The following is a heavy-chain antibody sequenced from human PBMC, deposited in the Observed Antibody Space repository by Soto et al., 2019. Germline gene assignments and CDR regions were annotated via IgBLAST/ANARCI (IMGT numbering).Heavy chain of an antibody. CDR3: ARIRTGGVNLYYYYGMDV. CDR2: IFSNDEK. V-gene: IGHV2-26*01. J-gene: IGHJ6*02. Sequence: SGPTLVNPTETLTLTCTVSGFSLSNSRMGVSWIRQPPGKALEWLAHIFSNDEKSYSTSLKSRLTISKDTSKSQVVLTMTNMDPVDTATYYCARIRTGGVNLYYYYGMDVWGQGTTVTV. D-gene: IGHD2-8*02. CDR1: GFSLSNSRMG.